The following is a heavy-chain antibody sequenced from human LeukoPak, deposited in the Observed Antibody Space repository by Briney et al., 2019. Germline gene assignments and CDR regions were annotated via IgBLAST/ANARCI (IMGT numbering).Heavy chain of an antibody. CDR2: IDSGGST. V-gene: IGHV3-53*01. Sequence: GGSLRLSCATSGFTVSSSYMNWVRQAPGKGLECVSVIDSGGSTYYADSVKGRFTISRDNSKNTLYLQMNSLRAEDTAVYYCARDSYSSAWYKAFDIWGQGTMVAVSS. D-gene: IGHD6-19*01. J-gene: IGHJ3*02. CDR3: ARDSYSSAWYKAFDI. CDR1: GFTVSSSY.